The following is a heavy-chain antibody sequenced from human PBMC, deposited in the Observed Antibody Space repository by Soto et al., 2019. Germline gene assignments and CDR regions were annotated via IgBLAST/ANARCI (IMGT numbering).Heavy chain of an antibody. CDR1: GFTFSASA. CDR2: LKQRPDNYVP. CDR3: VRRGQLLAEAFDV. J-gene: IGHJ3*01. D-gene: IGHD3-10*01. V-gene: IGHV3-73*01. Sequence: GGPLRLSFGTSGFTFSASALHWVLQASGKGLEWVGHLKQRPDNYVPNSRAPLRGSFTVSRDDSNHTDYLKINNMRTEHPAVHYCVRRGQLLAEAFDVWGQGTMVTVSS.